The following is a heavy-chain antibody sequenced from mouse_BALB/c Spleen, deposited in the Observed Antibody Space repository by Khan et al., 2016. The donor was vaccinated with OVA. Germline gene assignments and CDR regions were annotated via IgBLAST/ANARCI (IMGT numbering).Heavy chain of an antibody. V-gene: IGHV3-2*02. D-gene: IGHD2-14*01. CDR1: GYSITSDYA. J-gene: IGHJ4*01. Sequence: QLEESGPGLVKPSQSLSLTCTVTGYSITSDYAWNWIRQFPGNTLEWVGYISSTGSTSSNPSLKSRISITRDTSKNQFFLQLRSVTSEDTATYYCARSLYCSYGYALDYWGRGTSVTVSS. CDR3: ARSLYCSYGYALDY. CDR2: ISSTGST.